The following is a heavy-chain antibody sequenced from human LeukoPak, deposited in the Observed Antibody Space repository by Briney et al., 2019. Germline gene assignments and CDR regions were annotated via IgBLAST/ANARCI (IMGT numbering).Heavy chain of an antibody. D-gene: IGHD6-13*01. CDR2: INPNSGGT. V-gene: IGHV1-2*02. CDR3: ARVFQKQLADY. Sequence: GASVKVSCKASGGTFSSYAISWVRQAPGQGLEWMGWINPNSGGTNYAQKFQGRATMTRDTSISTAYMEVSRLRSDDTAVYCARVFQKQLADYWGQGTLVTVSS. CDR1: GGTFSSYA. J-gene: IGHJ4*02.